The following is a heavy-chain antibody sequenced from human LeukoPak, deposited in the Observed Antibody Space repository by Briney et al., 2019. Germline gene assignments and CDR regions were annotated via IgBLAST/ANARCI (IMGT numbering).Heavy chain of an antibody. D-gene: IGHD3-9*01. CDR1: GGSFSGYY. CDR3: ARDFEGYFDY. J-gene: IGHJ4*02. Sequence: PSETLSLTCAVYGGSFSGYYWSWIRQPPGKGLEWIGRIYTSGSTNYNPSLKSRVTMSVDTSKNQFSLKLSSVTAADTAVYYCARDFEGYFDYWGQGTLVTVSS. CDR2: IYTSGST. V-gene: IGHV4-59*10.